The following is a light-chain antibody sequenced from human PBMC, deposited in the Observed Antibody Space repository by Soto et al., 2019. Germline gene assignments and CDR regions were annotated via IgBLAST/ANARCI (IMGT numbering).Light chain of an antibody. V-gene: IGKV3-15*01. CDR2: AAS. J-gene: IGKJ1*01. CDR1: QSVNNN. CDR3: HHYNHWPPGGT. Sequence: EIVMTQSPATLSVSPGERATLSCRASQSVNNNLAWYQQKPGQAPRLLIYAASTRATGIPARFSGSGSGTEFTLTICTLESEDFRVYHCHHYNHWPPGGTFGQWTKLEIK.